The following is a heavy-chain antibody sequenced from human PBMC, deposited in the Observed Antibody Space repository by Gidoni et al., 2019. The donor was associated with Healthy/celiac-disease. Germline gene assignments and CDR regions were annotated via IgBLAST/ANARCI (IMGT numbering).Heavy chain of an antibody. Sequence: EVQLVESGGGLVQPGGSLRLSCAPSGFTFRSYEMNCVRQAPGKGLEWVSYISSSGSTIYYADSVKGRFTISRDNAKNSLYLQMNSLRAEDTAVYYCARLGSSWYTGNWYFDLWGRGTLVTVSS. V-gene: IGHV3-48*03. CDR2: ISSSGSTI. D-gene: IGHD6-13*01. CDR1: GFTFRSYE. CDR3: ARLGSSWYTGNWYFDL. J-gene: IGHJ2*01.